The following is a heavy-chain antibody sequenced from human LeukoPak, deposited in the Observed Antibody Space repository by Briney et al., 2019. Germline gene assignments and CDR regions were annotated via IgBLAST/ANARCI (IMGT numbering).Heavy chain of an antibody. CDR2: ISGRSSTI. CDR3: ARDRLTSGSYFFDY. CDR1: AFTSSAYS. J-gene: IGHJ4*02. V-gene: IGHV3-48*01. D-gene: IGHD1-26*01. Sequence: GGSLRLSCAASAFTSSAYSMTWARQAPGKGLEWISYISGRSSTIYYADSVRGRFTISRDNAKNSMYLQMNSLRAEDTAVYYCARDRLTSGSYFFDYWGQGTLVTVSS.